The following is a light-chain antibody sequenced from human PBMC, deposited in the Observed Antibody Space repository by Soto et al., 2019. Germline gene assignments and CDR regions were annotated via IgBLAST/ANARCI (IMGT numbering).Light chain of an antibody. J-gene: IGLJ3*02. V-gene: IGLV1-44*01. CDR2: NNN. Sequence: QAVVTQPPSASGTPGQGVTISCSGGSSNVGSNTVNWYQQLPGTAPKLLLFNNNQRPSGVPDRFSGSKSGTSASLAISGLQSEDEADYYCAAWDGSLNGVVFGGGTQLTVL. CDR1: SSNVGSNT. CDR3: AAWDGSLNGVV.